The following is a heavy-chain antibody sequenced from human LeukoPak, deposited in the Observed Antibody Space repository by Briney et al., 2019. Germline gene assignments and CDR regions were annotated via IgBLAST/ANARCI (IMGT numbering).Heavy chain of an antibody. V-gene: IGHV4-59*08. CDR1: GGSISSYY. D-gene: IGHD2-15*01. Sequence: SETLSLTCTVSGGSISSYYWSWTRQPPGKGLEWIGYIYYSGSTNYNPSLKSRVTISVDTSKNQFSLKLSSVTAADTAVYYCARRSCSGGSCYPRPYWYFDLWGRGTLVTVSS. J-gene: IGHJ2*01. CDR3: ARRSCSGGSCYPRPYWYFDL. CDR2: IYYSGST.